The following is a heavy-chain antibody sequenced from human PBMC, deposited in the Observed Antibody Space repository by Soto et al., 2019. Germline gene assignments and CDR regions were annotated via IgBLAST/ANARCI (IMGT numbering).Heavy chain of an antibody. CDR2: INPSGGST. D-gene: IGHD5-18*01. CDR1: GYTFTSYY. J-gene: IGHJ6*02. Sequence: ASVKVSCKASGYTFTSYYIHWVRQAPGQGLEWMGIINPSGGSTSYAQKFQGRVTMTRDTSTSTVYMELSSLRSEDTAVYYCARVDTAMVIRDYYYYGMDVWGQGTTVTVSS. CDR3: ARVDTAMVIRDYYYYGMDV. V-gene: IGHV1-46*01.